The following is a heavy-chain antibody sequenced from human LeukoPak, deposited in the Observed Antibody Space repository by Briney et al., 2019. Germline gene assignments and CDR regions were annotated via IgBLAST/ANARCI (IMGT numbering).Heavy chain of an antibody. CDR3: ARVGIYGDYNRYFDY. V-gene: IGHV3-21*04. D-gene: IGHD4-17*01. CDR2: ISTSSSYI. Sequence: GGSLRLSCAASGFTFSSYNMNWVRQAPGKGLEWVSSISTSSSYIYYADSLKGRFTISRDNAKNSLYLQMNSLRAEDTALYYCARVGIYGDYNRYFDYWGQGILVTVSS. J-gene: IGHJ4*02. CDR1: GFTFSSYN.